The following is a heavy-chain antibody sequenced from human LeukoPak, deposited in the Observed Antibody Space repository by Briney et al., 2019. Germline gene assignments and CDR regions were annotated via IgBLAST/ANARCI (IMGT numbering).Heavy chain of an antibody. Sequence: PGGSLRLSCAASGFTFSNYWMYWVRQSPGKGLVWVARLNSDGSNTAYADSVKGRFIISRDNAKNTLYLQMYSLSVDDTAVYYCVVANCGDNCSHWGQGTLVTVSS. V-gene: IGHV3-74*01. J-gene: IGHJ4*02. CDR1: GFTFSNYW. CDR3: VVANCGDNCSH. D-gene: IGHD2-21*02. CDR2: LNSDGSNT.